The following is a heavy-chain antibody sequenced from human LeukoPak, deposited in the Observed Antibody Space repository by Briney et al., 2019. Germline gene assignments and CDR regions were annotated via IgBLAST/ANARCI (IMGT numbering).Heavy chain of an antibody. V-gene: IGHV4-39*01. CDR1: GGFISSSNYY. Sequence: SETLSLTCTVSGGFISSSNYYWDWIRQPPGKGLEWIGSIYYSGNTYYNPSLKSRVTISVDTSKNQFSLKPSSVTAADTAVYYCARFSVGDVGYWGQGTLVTVSS. CDR3: ARFSVGDVGY. J-gene: IGHJ4*02. CDR2: IYYSGNT. D-gene: IGHD3-16*01.